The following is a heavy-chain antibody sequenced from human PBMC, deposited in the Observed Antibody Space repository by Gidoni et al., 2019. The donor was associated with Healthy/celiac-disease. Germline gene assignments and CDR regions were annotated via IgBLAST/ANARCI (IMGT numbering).Heavy chain of an antibody. CDR2: IRSKAYGWTT. V-gene: IGHV3-49*05. Sequence: EVQMVESGGGLVKPGRSLRLSCTASGFTFGDYAMSWFRQAPGKVLEWVVFIRSKAYGWTTEYAASVKGRFTISRDDSKSFAYLQMNSLKTEDTAVYYCTRGSVSGGDYEWSTVGIFDYWGQGTLVTVSS. J-gene: IGHJ4*02. D-gene: IGHD4-17*01. CDR3: TRGSVSGGDYEWSTVGIFDY. CDR1: GFTFGDYA.